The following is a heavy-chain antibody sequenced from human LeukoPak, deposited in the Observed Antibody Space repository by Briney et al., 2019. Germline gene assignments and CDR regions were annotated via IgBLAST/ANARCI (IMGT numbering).Heavy chain of an antibody. CDR2: IYYSGST. J-gene: IGHJ4*02. CDR1: GGSVSSGSYY. CDR3: ARALITMIVD. D-gene: IGHD3-22*01. V-gene: IGHV4-61*01. Sequence: SSETLSLTCTVSGGSVSSGSYYWSWIRQPPGKGLEWIGYIYYSGSTYYNPSLKSRVTISVDTSKNQFSLKLSSVTAADTAVYYCARALITMIVDWGQGTLVTVSS.